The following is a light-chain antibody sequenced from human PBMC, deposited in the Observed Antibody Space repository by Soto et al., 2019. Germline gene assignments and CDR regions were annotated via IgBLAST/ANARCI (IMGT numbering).Light chain of an antibody. Sequence: IVLTQSPATLSLSPGERATLSCRASQSVSSYLAWHQQKPGQAPRLLIYDASNRATGIPARFSGSGSGTEFTLTISRLQYEDFALYYCQQYNNWPLTFGGGTKVDIK. CDR3: QQYNNWPLT. J-gene: IGKJ4*01. CDR1: QSVSSY. V-gene: IGKV3-11*01. CDR2: DAS.